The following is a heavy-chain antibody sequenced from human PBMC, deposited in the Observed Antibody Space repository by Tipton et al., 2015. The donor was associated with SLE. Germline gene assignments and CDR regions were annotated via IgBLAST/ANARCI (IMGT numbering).Heavy chain of an antibody. CDR1: GGSISSSNW. CDR2: IYHSGST. V-gene: IGHV4-4*02. Sequence: TLSLTCAVSGGSISSSNWWSWVRQPPGKGLEWIGEIYHSGSTNYNPSLKSRVTISVDTSKNQFSLKLNSVTAADTAVYYCARAPGQLWPWDYWGQGTLVTVSS. J-gene: IGHJ4*02. CDR3: ARAPGQLWPWDY. D-gene: IGHD3-16*01.